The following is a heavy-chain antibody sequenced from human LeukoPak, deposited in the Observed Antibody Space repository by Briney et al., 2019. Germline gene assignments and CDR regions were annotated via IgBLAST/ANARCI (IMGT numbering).Heavy chain of an antibody. V-gene: IGHV3-21*01. CDR3: ARSLKVSAALDVFDI. CDR2: ISRGGGYI. D-gene: IGHD2-2*01. J-gene: IGHJ3*02. CDR1: AFTLSSHS. Sequence: AGGSLRLSWAAAAFTLSSHSMNWVRQDPGKGVEGDSSISRGGGYIYYADSLKGRFTISRDNAKNSLYLQMNSLRAEDTAVYFCARSLKVSAALDVFDIWGQGTMVTVSS.